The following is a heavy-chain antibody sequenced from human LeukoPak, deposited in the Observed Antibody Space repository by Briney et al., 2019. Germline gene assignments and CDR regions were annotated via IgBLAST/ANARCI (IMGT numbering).Heavy chain of an antibody. CDR2: IYYSGST. Sequence: PSETLSLTCTVSGGSISSSSYYWGWIRQPPGKGLEWIGSIYYSGSTYYNPSLKSRVTISVDTSKNQFSLKLSSVTAADTAVYYCARDNYYGSGSYYNVGLDYWGQGTLVTVSS. J-gene: IGHJ4*02. V-gene: IGHV4-39*07. CDR1: GGSISSSSYY. CDR3: ARDNYYGSGSYYNVGLDY. D-gene: IGHD3-10*01.